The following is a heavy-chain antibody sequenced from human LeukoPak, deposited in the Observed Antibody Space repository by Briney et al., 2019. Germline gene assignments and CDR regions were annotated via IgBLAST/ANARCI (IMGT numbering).Heavy chain of an antibody. CDR1: EYTFTAYY. V-gene: IGHV1-2*02. CDR3: ARHPGKVTNDWYFDL. J-gene: IGHJ2*01. Sequence: GASVKVSCKASEYTFTAYYLHWVRQAPGQGLEWMGWINPNSGGTNYAQKFQGRVTMTRDTSITTAYMELSRLSSDDTAVYYCARHPGKVTNDWYFDLWGRGTLVSVSS. CDR2: INPNSGGT. D-gene: IGHD4-23*01.